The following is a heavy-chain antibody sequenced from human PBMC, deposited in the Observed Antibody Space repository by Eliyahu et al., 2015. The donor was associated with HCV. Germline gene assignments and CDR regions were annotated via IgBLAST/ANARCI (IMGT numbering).Heavy chain of an antibody. J-gene: IGHJ3*02. V-gene: IGHV4-59*01. CDR3: ARDRAFDI. CDR1: GGSISSYY. Sequence: QVQLQESGPGLVKPSETLSLTCTVPGGSISSYYWSWIRQPPGKGLEWIGYIYYSGSTNYNPSLKSRVTISVDTSKNQFSLKLSSVTAADTAVYYCARDRAFDIWGQGTMVTVSS. CDR2: IYYSGST.